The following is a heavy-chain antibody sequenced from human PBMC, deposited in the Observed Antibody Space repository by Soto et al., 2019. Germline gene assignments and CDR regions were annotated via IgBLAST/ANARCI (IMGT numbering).Heavy chain of an antibody. CDR3: VRVLKSIGWDNDVFDI. J-gene: IGHJ3*02. D-gene: IGHD6-19*01. CDR2: ISSNSNYI. Sequence: GGSLRLSCAASGFTFSSYSMNWVRQAPGKGLEWVSSISSNSNYIYNADSVEGRFSISKDNAENTLYLQMNNLRADDTAVYYCVRVLKSIGWDNDVFDIWGQGTMVTVSS. V-gene: IGHV3-21*01. CDR1: GFTFSSYS.